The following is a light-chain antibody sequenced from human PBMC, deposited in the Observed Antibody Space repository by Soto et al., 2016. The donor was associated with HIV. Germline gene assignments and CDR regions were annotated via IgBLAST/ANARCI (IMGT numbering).Light chain of an antibody. CDR3: QMWDSVSGHNYV. Sequence: SYELTQPPSVSVAPGKTARITCGGNNIGSESVHWYQRRPGQAPVLVHHDDGDRPSGIPEKFSASKSENTATLTIGRVEAGDEADFYCQMWDSVSGHNYVFGTGTKVTVL. J-gene: IGLJ1*01. V-gene: IGLV3-21*03. CDR1: NIGSES. CDR2: DDG.